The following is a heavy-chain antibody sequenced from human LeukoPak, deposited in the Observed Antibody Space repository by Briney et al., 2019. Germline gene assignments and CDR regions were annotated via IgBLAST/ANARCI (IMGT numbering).Heavy chain of an antibody. J-gene: IGHJ4*02. D-gene: IGHD1-26*01. Sequence: PSETLSLTCTVSGYSISSDYYWGWIRQPPGKGLEWIGSVHHSGRTYYNPSLKSRVTISVDTSKNQFSLKLSSVTAADTAVYYCATTTIRLGYWGQGTLVTVSS. CDR2: VHHSGRT. V-gene: IGHV4-38-2*02. CDR3: ATTTIRLGY. CDR1: GYSISSDYY.